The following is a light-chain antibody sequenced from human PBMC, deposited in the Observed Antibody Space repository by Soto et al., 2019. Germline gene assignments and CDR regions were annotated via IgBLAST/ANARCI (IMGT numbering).Light chain of an antibody. CDR3: CSYVGSYSYV. V-gene: IGLV2-11*01. CDR2: DVI. Sequence: QYVLTAPRSVTGSPAQSVTISCIGTSRDVGGYNSVSWYQEHPGKVLKLMIYDVIKRPSGVPDRFSGSKSGNTASLTISGLLAEDEADYYCCSYVGSYSYVFGTGTKVTVL. CDR1: SRDVGGYNS. J-gene: IGLJ1*01.